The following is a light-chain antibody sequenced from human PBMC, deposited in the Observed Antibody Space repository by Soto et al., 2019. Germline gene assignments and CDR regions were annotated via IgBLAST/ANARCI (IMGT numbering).Light chain of an antibody. CDR3: QVWDTSNTCVV. Sequence: SYELTQPLSVSVALGETARISCGGNNIGGKSVHWYQKSPGQAPLLVIYRDNTRPSGIPERFTASNSGNTATLTISGAQGGDEADYYCQVWDTSNTCVVFGGGTKLTVL. J-gene: IGLJ2*01. V-gene: IGLV3-9*01. CDR2: RDN. CDR1: NIGGKS.